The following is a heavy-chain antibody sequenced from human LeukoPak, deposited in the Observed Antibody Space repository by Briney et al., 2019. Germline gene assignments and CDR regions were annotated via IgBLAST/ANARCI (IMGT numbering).Heavy chain of an antibody. CDR2: ISYDGSNK. CDR3: ARVHDYGDYQYYFDY. V-gene: IGHV3-30*03. Sequence: PGGSLRLSCAASGFTFSSYGMHWVRQAPGKGLEWVAVISYDGSNKYYADSVKGRFTISRDNSKNTLYLQMNSLRAEDTAVYYCARVHDYGDYQYYFDYWGQGTLVTVSS. D-gene: IGHD4-17*01. J-gene: IGHJ4*02. CDR1: GFTFSSYG.